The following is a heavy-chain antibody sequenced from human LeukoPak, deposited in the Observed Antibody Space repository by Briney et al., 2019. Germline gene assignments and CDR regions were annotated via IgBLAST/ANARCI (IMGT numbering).Heavy chain of an antibody. D-gene: IGHD2-15*01. CDR3: TRHVVVAVIGHTVAV. CDR2: ISQNGNT. CDR1: GASIGSYY. V-gene: IGHV4-59*08. Sequence: PSETLSLTCTVSGASIGSYYWSWIRQPPGKGLEWIGYISQNGNTKYNPSLKSRVTISRDTSKNQFSLILSSVTAADTAVYYCTRHVVVAVIGHTVAVWGERTTVSVSS. J-gene: IGHJ6*04.